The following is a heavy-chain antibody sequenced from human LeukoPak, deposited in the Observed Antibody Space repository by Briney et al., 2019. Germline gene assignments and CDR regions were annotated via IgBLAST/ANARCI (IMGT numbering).Heavy chain of an antibody. J-gene: IGHJ5*02. Sequence: PGGSLRLSCAASGFTFSSYAMHWVRQAPGKGLEWVAVISYDASNKYYADSVKGRFTISRDNSKNTLYLQMNSLRAEDTAVYYCARTYSNVLGWFDPWGQGTLVTVSS. CDR1: GFTFSSYA. D-gene: IGHD4-11*01. CDR3: ARTYSNVLGWFDP. CDR2: ISYDASNK. V-gene: IGHV3-30*04.